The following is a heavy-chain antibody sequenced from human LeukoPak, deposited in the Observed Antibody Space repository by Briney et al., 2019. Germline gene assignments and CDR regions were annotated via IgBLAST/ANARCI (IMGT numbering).Heavy chain of an antibody. CDR1: GYTFTSNY. V-gene: IGHV1-46*01. CDR3: ARDNSVRDEAWWFNP. CDR2: ISPSGGST. J-gene: IGHJ5*02. D-gene: IGHD5-24*01. Sequence: ASVKVSCKAFGYTFTSNYMHWVRQAPGQGPEWMGVISPSGGSTTYAQKFQGRLTLTRDMSTNTDYLELSSLRSEDTAVYYCARDNSVRDEAWWFNPWGQGTLVTVSS.